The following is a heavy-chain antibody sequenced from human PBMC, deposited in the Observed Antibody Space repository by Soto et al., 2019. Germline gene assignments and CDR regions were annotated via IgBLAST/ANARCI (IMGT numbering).Heavy chain of an antibody. V-gene: IGHV4-59*01. CDR3: ARMNYYDTSGYPFDY. CDR2: IYCRGTT. D-gene: IGHD3-22*01. Sequence: PSETLSLTCAVFGGSISSYYWSWIRQPQGKGLEWIGYIYCRGTTNYNPSLRSRVTMSADTSKNQFSLKLNSVTAADTAVYYCARMNYYDTSGYPFDYWGQGMMVTVSS. CDR1: GGSISSYY. J-gene: IGHJ4*02.